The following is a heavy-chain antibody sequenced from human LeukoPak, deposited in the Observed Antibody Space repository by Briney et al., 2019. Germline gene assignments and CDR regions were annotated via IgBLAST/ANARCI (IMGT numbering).Heavy chain of an antibody. CDR3: AREEGDILTGSRECYFDY. CDR1: GYTFTSYY. J-gene: IGHJ4*02. CDR2: INPSGGST. V-gene: IGHV1-46*01. D-gene: IGHD3-9*01. Sequence: ASVKVSCKASGYTFTSYYMHWVRQAPGQGLEWMGIINPSGGSTSYAQKFQGRVTMTTDTSTSTVYMELSSLRSENTAVYYCAREEGDILTGSRECYFDYWGQGTLVTVSS.